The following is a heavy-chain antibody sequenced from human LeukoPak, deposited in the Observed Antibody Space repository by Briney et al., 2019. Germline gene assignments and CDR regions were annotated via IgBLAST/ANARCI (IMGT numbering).Heavy chain of an antibody. J-gene: IGHJ6*02. CDR3: ARDPYYDFWSGYYPDYYYYYGMDV. V-gene: IGHV1-18*01. D-gene: IGHD3-3*01. CDR2: ISAYNGNT. Sequence: VASVKVSCKASGYTFTSYGIRWVRQAPGQGLAWMGWISAYNGNTNYAQKLQGRVTMTTDTSTSTAYMELRSLRSDDTAVYYRARDPYYDFWSGYYPDYYYYYGMDVWGQGTTVTVSS. CDR1: GYTFTSYG.